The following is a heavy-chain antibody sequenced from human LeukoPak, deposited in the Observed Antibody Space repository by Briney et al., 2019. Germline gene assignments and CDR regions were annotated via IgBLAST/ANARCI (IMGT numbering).Heavy chain of an antibody. J-gene: IGHJ6*03. D-gene: IGHD1-14*01. CDR1: GVSISSSNYY. CDR3: ARRSRGGGEPYYYYYMDV. V-gene: IGHV4-39*01. CDR2: VYASGGS. Sequence: SETLSLTCSVSGVSISSSNYYWVCIRQPPGKGLEWIGNVYASGGSRYNPSLQSRVTFSVDTPNNQFSLKLISVTAADTAVYYCARRSRGGGEPYYYYYMDVWGKGTTVTVSS.